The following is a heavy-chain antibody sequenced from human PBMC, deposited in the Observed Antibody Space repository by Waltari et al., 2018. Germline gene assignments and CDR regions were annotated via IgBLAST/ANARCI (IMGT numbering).Heavy chain of an antibody. CDR1: GGSISSNY. CDR3: AREIYGGNSRPFDY. D-gene: IGHD2-21*02. V-gene: IGHV4-59*01. Sequence: QVQLQESGPGLVKPSETLSLTCTVSGGSISSNYWHWIRQPPGKGLEWIGCIYYSGSTFYNPALKSRVTISVDTSKNQSSLKLTSVTAADTALYFCAREIYGGNSRPFDYWGQGTLVTVSS. J-gene: IGHJ4*02. CDR2: IYYSGST.